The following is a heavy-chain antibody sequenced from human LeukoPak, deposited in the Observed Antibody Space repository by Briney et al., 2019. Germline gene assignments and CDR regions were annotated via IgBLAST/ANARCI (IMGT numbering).Heavy chain of an antibody. D-gene: IGHD2-2*01. V-gene: IGHV1-69*05. Sequence: SVKVSCKASGGTFSSYAISWVRQAPGQGLEWMGGIIPIFGTANYAQKFQGRVTITTDESTSSACMELSSLRSEDTAVYYYARGVVVPAASYYFYYMDVWGKGATVTVSS. J-gene: IGHJ6*03. CDR1: GGTFSSYA. CDR2: IIPIFGTA. CDR3: ARGVVVPAASYYFYYMDV.